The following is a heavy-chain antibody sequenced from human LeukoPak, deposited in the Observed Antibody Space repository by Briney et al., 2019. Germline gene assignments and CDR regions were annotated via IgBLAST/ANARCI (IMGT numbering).Heavy chain of an antibody. D-gene: IGHD3-10*01. CDR2: ISADGGSA. CDR3: ARDGGINSGTYYNAPDY. V-gene: IGHV3-23*01. Sequence: GGSLRLSCAASGFTFGSYAMSWVRQAPGKGLEWVSAISADGGSAWYAGSVRGRSTISRDNSKNTVYLQMKSLRAEDTAVYFCARDGGINSGTYYNAPDYWGQGTLITVSS. CDR1: GFTFGSYA. J-gene: IGHJ4*02.